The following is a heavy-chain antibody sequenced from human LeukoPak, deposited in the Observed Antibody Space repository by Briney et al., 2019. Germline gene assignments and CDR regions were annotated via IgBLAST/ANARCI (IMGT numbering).Heavy chain of an antibody. CDR2: INHSGST. V-gene: IGHV4-34*01. J-gene: IGHJ3*02. CDR3: ARGYYDFWSGYTAETNAFDI. Sequence: SETLSLTCAVYGGSFSGYYWSWIRQPPGKGLEWIGEINHSGSTNYNPSLKSRVTISVDTSKNQFSLKLSSVTAADTAVYYCARGYYDFWSGYTAETNAFDIWGQGTMVTVSS. CDR1: GGSFSGYY. D-gene: IGHD3-3*01.